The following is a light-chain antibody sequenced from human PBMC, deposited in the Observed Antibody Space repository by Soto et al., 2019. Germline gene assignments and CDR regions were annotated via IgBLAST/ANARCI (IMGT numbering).Light chain of an antibody. CDR1: LSVSVY. J-gene: IGKJ1*01. CDR3: QQYGSSPWT. V-gene: IGKV3-20*01. Sequence: EIVLTQSPATLSLSPGERATLSCRTSLSVSVYLDWYQQKPGQAPRLLIYGASSRATGIPDRFSGSGSGTDFTLTISRLEPEDFAVYYCQQYGSSPWTFGQGTKVDIK. CDR2: GAS.